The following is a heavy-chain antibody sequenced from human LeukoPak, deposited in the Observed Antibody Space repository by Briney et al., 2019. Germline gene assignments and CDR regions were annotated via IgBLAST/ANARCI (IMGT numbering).Heavy chain of an antibody. Sequence: SGGSLRLSCAASGFTFSNYAMSWVRQAPGKGLEWVSTIGSSGGSTYYADSVKGRFTISRDNSKNTLYLQMNSLRAEDTAVYYCAKVFRDGYNYPFDYWGQGTLVTVSS. V-gene: IGHV3-23*01. D-gene: IGHD5-24*01. CDR3: AKVFRDGYNYPFDY. CDR1: GFTFSNYA. J-gene: IGHJ4*02. CDR2: IGSSGGST.